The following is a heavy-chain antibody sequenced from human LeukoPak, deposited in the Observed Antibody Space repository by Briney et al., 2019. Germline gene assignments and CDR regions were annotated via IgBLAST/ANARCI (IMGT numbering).Heavy chain of an antibody. Sequence: GGSLRLSCAASGFTFTSYGISWVRQAPGQGLEWMGWISAYNGNTNYAQKLQGRVTMTTDTSTSTAYMELRGLRSDDTAVYYCASGVLYCSGGSCYSSPLDYWGQGTLVTVSS. CDR1: GFTFTSYG. J-gene: IGHJ4*02. D-gene: IGHD2-15*01. CDR3: ASGVLYCSGGSCYSSPLDY. V-gene: IGHV1-18*01. CDR2: ISAYNGNT.